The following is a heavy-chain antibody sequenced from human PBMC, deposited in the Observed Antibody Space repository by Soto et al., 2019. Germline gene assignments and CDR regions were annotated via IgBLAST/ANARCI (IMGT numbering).Heavy chain of an antibody. CDR2: ISYDGSNK. CDR3: ARGPSSLTRFDY. V-gene: IGHV3-30-3*01. Sequence: QVQLVESGGGVVQPGRSLRLSCAASGFTFSSYAMHWVRQAPGKGLEWVAVISYDGSNKYYADSVKGRFTISRDNSKNTLYLLMNSLRAEDTAVYYCARGPSSLTRFDYWGQGTLVTVSS. CDR1: GFTFSSYA. D-gene: IGHD2-2*01. J-gene: IGHJ4*02.